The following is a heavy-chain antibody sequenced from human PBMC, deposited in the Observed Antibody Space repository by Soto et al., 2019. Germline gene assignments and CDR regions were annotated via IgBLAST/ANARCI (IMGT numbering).Heavy chain of an antibody. CDR2: ISGSGGST. Sequence: EVQLLESGGGLVQPGGSLRLSCAASGFTFSSYAMSWVRQAPGKGLEWVSAISGSGGSTYYADSVKGRFTISRDNSKNTLYVQMNSLSAEDTAVYYCAKGYCSGGSCYQLFDYWGQGTLVTVSS. CDR3: AKGYCSGGSCYQLFDY. V-gene: IGHV3-23*01. D-gene: IGHD2-15*01. J-gene: IGHJ4*02. CDR1: GFTFSSYA.